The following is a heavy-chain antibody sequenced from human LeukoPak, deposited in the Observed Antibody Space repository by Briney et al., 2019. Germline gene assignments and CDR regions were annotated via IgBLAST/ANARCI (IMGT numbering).Heavy chain of an antibody. Sequence: SETLSLTCAVYGGSFSGYYWSWIRQPPGKGLEWIGEINHSGSTNYNPSLKSRVTISVDTSKNQFSLKLSSVTAADTAVYYCARGSGIWDYWGQGTLVTVSS. V-gene: IGHV4-34*01. CDR2: INHSGST. D-gene: IGHD3-10*01. CDR3: ARGSGIWDY. J-gene: IGHJ4*02. CDR1: GGSFSGYY.